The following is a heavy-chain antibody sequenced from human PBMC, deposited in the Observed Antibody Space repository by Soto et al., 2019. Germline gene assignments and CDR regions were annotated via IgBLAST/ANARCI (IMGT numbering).Heavy chain of an antibody. Sequence: PSEILSLTCTVSGGSISSGGYYWSWIRQHPGKGLEWIGYIYYSGSTYYNPSLKSRVTISVDTPKNQFSLKLSSVTAADTAVYYCARDLQYSRLFYGMDVWGQGTTVTVSS. V-gene: IGHV4-31*03. D-gene: IGHD6-13*01. CDR2: IYYSGST. J-gene: IGHJ6*02. CDR1: GGSISSGGYY. CDR3: ARDLQYSRLFYGMDV.